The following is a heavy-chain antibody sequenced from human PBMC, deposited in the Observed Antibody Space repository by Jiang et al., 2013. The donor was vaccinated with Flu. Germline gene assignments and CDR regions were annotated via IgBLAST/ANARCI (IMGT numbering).Heavy chain of an antibody. J-gene: IGHJ6*02. V-gene: IGHV4-4*07. CDR1: GGSISSYY. CDR2: IYTHGTT. CDR3: AREGISGGIHNHYYYAMDV. D-gene: IGHD1-26*01. Sequence: GSGLVKPSETLSLSCAVSGGSISSYYWSWIRQPAGKELEWIGRIYTHGTTTYNPSLKSRVTLSLDTSKNQFFLQLTSVTAADTAVYYCAREGISGGIHNHYYYAMDVWGQGTNGHRLL.